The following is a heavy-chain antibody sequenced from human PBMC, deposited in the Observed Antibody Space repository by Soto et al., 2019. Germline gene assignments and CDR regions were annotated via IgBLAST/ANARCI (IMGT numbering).Heavy chain of an antibody. CDR2: ISTNNTDM. J-gene: IGHJ5*02. CDR3: ARPYLSSGGCFFDP. CDR1: GFAFDNYA. Sequence: GWSRSLSCAVAGFAFDNYAMNLVRQTPGRVLGWSSFISTNNTDMYYADAVKRRFTTARNNDRNSIFLHTHSLTDDDTAVYSCARPYLSSGGCFFDPWGEGTLVTVSS. V-gene: IGHV3-48*02. D-gene: IGHD2-15*01.